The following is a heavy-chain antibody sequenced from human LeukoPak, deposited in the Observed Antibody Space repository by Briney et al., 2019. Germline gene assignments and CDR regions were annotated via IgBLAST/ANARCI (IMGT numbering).Heavy chain of an antibody. D-gene: IGHD2-15*01. CDR2: ISAYNGNT. Sequence: SVKVFCKASGYTFTNYGISWVRQAPGQGLEWMGWISAYNGNTNYAQKLQGRVTMTTDTSTTTAYMELRSLRSDDTAMYFCARLGYCSGSSCPTSYYNWFDPWGQGTLVTVSS. CDR1: GYTFTNYG. CDR3: ARLGYCSGSSCPTSYYNWFDP. V-gene: IGHV1-18*01. J-gene: IGHJ5*02.